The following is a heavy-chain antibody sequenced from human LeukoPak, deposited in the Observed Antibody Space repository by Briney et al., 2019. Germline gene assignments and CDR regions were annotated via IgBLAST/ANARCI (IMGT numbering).Heavy chain of an antibody. CDR3: ARDSPESRDGYNYFDY. CDR2: INPNSGGT. D-gene: IGHD5-12*01. Sequence: ASVKVSCTASGYSFTGYFLHWVRQAPGQGLEWMAWINPNSGGTNYAQKFQGRVTMTRDTSISTAYMELSRLRSDDAAVYYCARDSPESRDGYNYFDYWGQGTLVTVSS. V-gene: IGHV1-2*02. J-gene: IGHJ4*02. CDR1: GYSFTGYF.